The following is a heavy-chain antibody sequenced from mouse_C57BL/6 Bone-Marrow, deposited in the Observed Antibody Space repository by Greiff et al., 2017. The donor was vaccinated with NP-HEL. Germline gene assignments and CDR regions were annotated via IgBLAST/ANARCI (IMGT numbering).Heavy chain of an antibody. CDR1: GYTFTSYG. Sequence: QVQLKESGAELARPGASVKLSCKASGYTFTSYGISWVKQRTGQGLEWIGEIYPRSGNTYYNEKFKGKATLTADKSSSKAYMELRSLTSEDSAVYFCARPAVGGYAMDYWGQGTSVTVSS. V-gene: IGHV1-81*01. J-gene: IGHJ4*01. CDR2: IYPRSGNT. D-gene: IGHD1-1*01. CDR3: ARPAVGGYAMDY.